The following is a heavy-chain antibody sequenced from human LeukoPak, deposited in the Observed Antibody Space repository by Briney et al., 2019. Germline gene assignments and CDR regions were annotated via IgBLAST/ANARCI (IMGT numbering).Heavy chain of an antibody. V-gene: IGHV7-4-1*01. D-gene: IGHD4-17*01. Sequence: ASVKVSCKASGYTFTNYFMHWVRQAPGQGLEWMGWINTNTGNPTYAQGFTGRFVFSLDTSVSTAYLQIGSLQAEDTAVYYCARSNNDGDYLGVGFDYWGQGTLVTVSS. CDR1: GYTFTNYF. CDR2: INTNTGNP. J-gene: IGHJ4*02. CDR3: ARSNNDGDYLGVGFDY.